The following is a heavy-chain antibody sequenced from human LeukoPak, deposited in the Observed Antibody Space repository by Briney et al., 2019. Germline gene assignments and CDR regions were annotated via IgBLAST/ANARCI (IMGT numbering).Heavy chain of an antibody. CDR2: VYTSGIT. J-gene: IGHJ6*04. Sequence: SETLSLTCTVSGASISSYFWSWIRQPAGKGLEWIGRVYTSGITSYNPSLRSRVSMSVDTSKNQSSLNLSSVTAADTAVYYCAGLYVWGRGATVTISS. V-gene: IGHV4-4*07. CDR1: GASISSYF. CDR3: AGLYV. D-gene: IGHD3-16*01.